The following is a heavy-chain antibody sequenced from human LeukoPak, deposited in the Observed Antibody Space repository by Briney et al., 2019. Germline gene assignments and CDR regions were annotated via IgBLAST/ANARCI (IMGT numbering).Heavy chain of an antibody. CDR3: AIIVGATPFDY. CDR1: GFTFSSYG. J-gene: IGHJ4*02. V-gene: IGHV3-33*01. D-gene: IGHD1-26*01. CDR2: IWYDGSNK. Sequence: PGGSLRLSCAASGFTFSSYGMHWVRQAPGKGLEWVAVIWYDGSNKYYADSVKGRFTISRDNSKNTLYLQMNSLRAEDTAVYYCAIIVGATPFDYWGQGTLVTVSS.